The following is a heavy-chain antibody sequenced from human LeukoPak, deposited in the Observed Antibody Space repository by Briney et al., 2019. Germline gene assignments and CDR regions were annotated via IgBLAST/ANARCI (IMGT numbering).Heavy chain of an antibody. Sequence: GGSLRLSCAASGFTFSDHAMSWVRQAPGQGLEWVSAIRGTGTTTFYAASVKGRFTISRDNSKNTPDLQMNSLRAEDTAVYYCAKVSWLGTLPSYHFDSWGQGTQVTVSS. CDR2: IRGTGTTT. CDR3: AKVSWLGTLPSYHFDS. CDR1: GFTFSDHA. J-gene: IGHJ4*02. V-gene: IGHV3-23*01. D-gene: IGHD6-19*01.